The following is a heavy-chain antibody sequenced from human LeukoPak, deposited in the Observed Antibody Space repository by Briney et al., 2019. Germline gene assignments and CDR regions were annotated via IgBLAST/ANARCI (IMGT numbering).Heavy chain of an antibody. CDR3: AKDMSHYYDRSGWRGSFDS. J-gene: IGHJ4*02. D-gene: IGHD3-22*01. CDR2: ISWNSGSI. CDR1: GFTFDDYA. V-gene: IGHV3-9*01. Sequence: GRSLRLSCAASGFTFDDYAMDWVRQAPGKGLEWGSGISWNSGSIGYADSVKGRFTISRDNAKNSLYLQMNSLRAADPALYYCAKDMSHYYDRSGWRGSFDSWGQGTLVTVSS.